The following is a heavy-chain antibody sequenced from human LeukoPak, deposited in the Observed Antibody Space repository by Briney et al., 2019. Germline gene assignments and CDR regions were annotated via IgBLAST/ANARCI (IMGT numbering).Heavy chain of an antibody. CDR3: ARLGDLGMDV. Sequence: SQTLSLTCRVTGDPITSGDYFWSWVRQPPGKGLEWVGYIYHTGSSYCNPSLKNRLSLSVDTSKNQFSLNLTSVTVADTARYFCARLGDLGMDVWSQGTTVSVFS. CDR2: IYHTGSS. J-gene: IGHJ6*02. CDR1: GDPITSGDYF. V-gene: IGHV4-30-4*01. D-gene: IGHD3-16*01.